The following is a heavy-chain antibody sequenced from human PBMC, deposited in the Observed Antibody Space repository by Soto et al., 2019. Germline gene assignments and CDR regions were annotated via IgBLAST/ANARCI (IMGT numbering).Heavy chain of an antibody. CDR3: ARARLSRSWWFDP. D-gene: IGHD3-10*01. J-gene: IGHJ5*02. Sequence: QVQLQESAPGLEKPSETLSLTCTVSGGSISSYYWSWIRQPPGKGLEWIGYIYYSGSTNYNPSLKSRVTISVDTSKNQFSLKLSSVTAADTAVYYCARARLSRSWWFDPWGQGTLVTVSS. V-gene: IGHV4-59*01. CDR2: IYYSGST. CDR1: GGSISSYY.